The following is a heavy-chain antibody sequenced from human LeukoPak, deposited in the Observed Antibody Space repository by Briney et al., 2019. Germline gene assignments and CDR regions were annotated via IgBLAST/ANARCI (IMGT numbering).Heavy chain of an antibody. CDR2: INPNNGGT. V-gene: IGHV1-2*02. CDR3: ARAPGYTSGWYYFDY. D-gene: IGHD6-19*01. Sequence: ASVKVSCKASGYTFTSYYMRWVRQAPGQGLEWMGWINPNNGGTNYAQKLQGRVTMTTHTSSSTAYMELSRLRSDDTAVYYCARAPGYTSGWYYFDYWGQGTLVTLAT. CDR1: GYTFTSYY. J-gene: IGHJ4*02.